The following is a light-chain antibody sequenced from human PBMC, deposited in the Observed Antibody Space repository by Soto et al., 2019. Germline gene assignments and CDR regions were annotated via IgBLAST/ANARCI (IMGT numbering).Light chain of an antibody. CDR2: GAS. Sequence: EIVMTQSPATLSVSPRERATLSSRASQSVSSNLDWYQQKPGQAPRLLSYGASTRATGIPARFSGSGSGTEFTLTISSLQSEDFAVYYCQHYNNWPRTFGQGTKVEIK. CDR3: QHYNNWPRT. J-gene: IGKJ1*01. CDR1: QSVSSN. V-gene: IGKV3-15*01.